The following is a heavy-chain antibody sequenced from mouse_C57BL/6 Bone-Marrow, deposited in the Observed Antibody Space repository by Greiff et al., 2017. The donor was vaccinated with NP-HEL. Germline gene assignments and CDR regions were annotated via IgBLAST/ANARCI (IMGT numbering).Heavy chain of an antibody. CDR2: IYIGNGYT. J-gene: IGHJ2*01. D-gene: IGHD1-1*01. CDR1: GYTFTSYG. CDR3: AREKAFITTVYFDY. Sequence: VHVKQSGAELVRPGSSVKMSCKTSGYTFTSYGINWVKQRPGQGLEWIGYIYIGNGYTEYNEKFKGKATLTSDTSSRTAYMQLSSLTSEDSAIYFCAREKAFITTVYFDYWGQGTTLTVSS. V-gene: IGHV1-58*01.